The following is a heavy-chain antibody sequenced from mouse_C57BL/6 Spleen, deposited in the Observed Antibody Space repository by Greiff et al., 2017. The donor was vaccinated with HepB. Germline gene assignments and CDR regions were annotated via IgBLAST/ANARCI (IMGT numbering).Heavy chain of an antibody. D-gene: IGHD1-1*01. J-gene: IGHJ4*01. V-gene: IGHV5-17*01. CDR3: ARDGSSYVGAMDY. CDR2: ISSGSSTI. CDR1: GFTFSDYG. Sequence: EVKLEESGGGLVKPGGSLELSCAASGFTFSDYGMHWVRQAPEKGLEWVAYISSGSSTIYYADTVKGRFTISRDNAKNTLFLQMTSLRSEDTAMYYCARDGSSYVGAMDYWGQGTSVTVSS.